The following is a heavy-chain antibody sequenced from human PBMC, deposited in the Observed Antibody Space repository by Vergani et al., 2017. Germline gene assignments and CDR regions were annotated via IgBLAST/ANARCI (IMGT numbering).Heavy chain of an antibody. J-gene: IGHJ4*02. Sequence: EVQLVESGGGLVKPGGSLRLSCAASGFPFGSYARSWVRQAPGKGLEWVSAISGRGGSTYYADAVKGRFTISRDNSKNTLYLQMNSLRAEDTAVYYCAKDLFGNYYDSSASRIDYWGQGTLVTVSS. CDR3: AKDLFGNYYDSSASRIDY. CDR2: ISGRGGST. D-gene: IGHD3-22*01. CDR1: GFPFGSYA. V-gene: IGHV3-23*04.